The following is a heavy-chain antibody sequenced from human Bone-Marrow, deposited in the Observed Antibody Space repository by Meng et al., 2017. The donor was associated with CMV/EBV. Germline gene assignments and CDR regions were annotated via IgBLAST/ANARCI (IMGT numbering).Heavy chain of an antibody. CDR1: GFTFSSYD. CDR3: ARENVVPAARLPYYYGMDV. V-gene: IGHV3-13*03. D-gene: IGHD2-2*01. Sequence: GGSLRLSCAACGFTFSSYDMHWVRQATGKGLEWVSAIGTAGDTYYPGSVKGQFTISRENAKNSLYLQMNSLRAGDTAVYYCARENVVPAARLPYYYGMDVWGQGTTVTVSS. CDR2: IGTAGDT. J-gene: IGHJ6*02.